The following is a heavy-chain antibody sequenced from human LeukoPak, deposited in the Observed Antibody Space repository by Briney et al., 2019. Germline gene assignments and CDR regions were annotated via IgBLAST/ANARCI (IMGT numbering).Heavy chain of an antibody. CDR1: GFSFSSYW. V-gene: IGHV3-23*01. D-gene: IGHD3-10*01. Sequence: GGSLRLSCEGSGFSFSSYWMTWVRQAPGKGLEWVSEISRSGGSTYYADSVKGRFTISRDNSKNTVYLQMSSLRAEDTAVYYCAKAKWFGESPFDYWGQGSLVTVSS. CDR2: ISRSGGST. J-gene: IGHJ4*02. CDR3: AKAKWFGESPFDY.